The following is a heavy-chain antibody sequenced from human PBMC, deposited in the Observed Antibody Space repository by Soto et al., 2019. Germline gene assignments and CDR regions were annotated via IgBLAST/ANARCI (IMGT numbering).Heavy chain of an antibody. Sequence: PGGSLRLSCAASGFTFSNAWMNWVRQAPGKGLEWVADISSDGSRKFYADSVKGRFTISRDNSKNTLYLQMNSLRTEDTAVYFCARGCSGGTNCFYFDFWGQGILVTVSS. CDR1: GFTFSNAW. D-gene: IGHD6-13*01. V-gene: IGHV3-30*03. J-gene: IGHJ4*02. CDR2: ISSDGSRK. CDR3: ARGCSGGTNCFYFDF.